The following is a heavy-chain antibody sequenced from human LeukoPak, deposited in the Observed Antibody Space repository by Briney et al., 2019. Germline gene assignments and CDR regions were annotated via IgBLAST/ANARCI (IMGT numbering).Heavy chain of an antibody. CDR1: GFTFSSYA. D-gene: IGHD1-26*01. CDR3: AKVGGRNRWEYNWFDP. V-gene: IGHV3-23*01. J-gene: IGHJ5*02. Sequence: GGSLRLSCAASGFTFSSYAMSWVRQAPGKGLEWVSTVSGSGAGTYYADSAYADSVKGRFTISRDNSKNTLYLQMNSLRADDTAVYYCAKVGGRNRWEYNWFDPWGQGTLVTVSS. CDR2: VSGSGAGT.